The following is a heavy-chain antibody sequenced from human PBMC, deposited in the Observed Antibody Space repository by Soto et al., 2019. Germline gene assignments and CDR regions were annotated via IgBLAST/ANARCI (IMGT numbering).Heavy chain of an antibody. CDR2: ISYDGSNK. J-gene: IGHJ6*02. CDR1: GFTFSSYG. CDR3: AKDQYRYNCNYVYYYYGMDV. V-gene: IGHV3-30*18. D-gene: IGHD1-7*01. Sequence: VGSLRLSCAASGFTFSSYGMHWVRQAPGKGLEWVAVISYDGSNKYYADSVKGRFTISRDNSKNTLYLQMNSLRAEDTAVYYCAKDQYRYNCNYVYYYYGMDVWGQGTTVTVSS.